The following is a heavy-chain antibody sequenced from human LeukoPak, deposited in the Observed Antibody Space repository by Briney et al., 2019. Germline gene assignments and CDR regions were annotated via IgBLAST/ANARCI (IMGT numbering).Heavy chain of an antibody. CDR1: GYTFTGYY. Sequence: ASVKVSCKASGYTFTGYYMHWVRQAPGQGLEWMGWINPNSGGTNYAQKFQGRVTMIRDTSISTAYMELSRLRSDDTAVYYCARARGSGNGYYGMDVWGQGTTVTVSS. CDR3: ARARGSGNGYYGMDV. J-gene: IGHJ6*02. V-gene: IGHV1-2*02. CDR2: INPNSGGT. D-gene: IGHD3-10*01.